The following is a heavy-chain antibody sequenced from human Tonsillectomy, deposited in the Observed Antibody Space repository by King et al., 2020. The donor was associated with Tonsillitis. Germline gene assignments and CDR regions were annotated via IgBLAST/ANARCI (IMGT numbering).Heavy chain of an antibody. CDR2: IDPSDSYT. CDR3: ATPADYYYSSGYFYR. CDR1: GYSFTTYW. V-gene: IGHV5-10-1*01. J-gene: IGHJ5*02. D-gene: IGHD3-22*01. Sequence: EVQLVESGAEVKKPGESLRISCTGSGYSFTTYWINWVRQMPGKGLEWMGRIDPSDSYTNYSPSFQGHVTISADKSINTAYLQWDSLKASDTAMYYCATPADYYYSSGYFYRWGQGTLVTVSS.